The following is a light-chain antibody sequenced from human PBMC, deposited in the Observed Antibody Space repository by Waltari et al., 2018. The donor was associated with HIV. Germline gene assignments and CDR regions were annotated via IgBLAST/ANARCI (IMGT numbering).Light chain of an antibody. CDR2: SAS. CDR3: QQSYSTPVT. V-gene: IGKV1-39*01. J-gene: IGKJ3*01. Sequence: DIQMTQSPSSLSASVGDRVSITCRASQSISSYLNWYQQKPGKVPKLLIYSASTLQSGVPSRFSGSGSGTDFTLTISSLQPEDFATYYCQQSYSTPVTFGPGTKLEIK. CDR1: QSISSY.